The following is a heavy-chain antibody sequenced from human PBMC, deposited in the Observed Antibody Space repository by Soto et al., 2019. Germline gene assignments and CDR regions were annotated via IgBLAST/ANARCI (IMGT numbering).Heavy chain of an antibody. CDR1: GYTFTGYY. CDR2: IIAYNGNT. CDR3: ARVGASYYYYGMDV. J-gene: IGHJ6*02. V-gene: IGHV1-18*04. Sequence: ASVKVSCKASGYTFTGYYMHWVRQAPGQGLEWMVWIIAYNGNTNYAQKLQGRVTMTTDTSTSTAYMELRSLRSDDTAVYYCARVGASYYYYGMDVWGQGTTVTVSS. D-gene: IGHD1-26*01.